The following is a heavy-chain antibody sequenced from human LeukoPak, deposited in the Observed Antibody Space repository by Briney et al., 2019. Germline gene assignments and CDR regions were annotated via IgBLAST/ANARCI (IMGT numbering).Heavy chain of an antibody. V-gene: IGHV3-23*05. CDR3: ASSSGSGYYLGFDY. CDR1: GFPFSSYA. J-gene: IGHJ4*02. CDR2: IFSGGSVS. Sequence: GGSLRLSCAASGFPFSSYAMSWVRQLPGKGLEWVSTIFSGGSVSYYADSVQGRFTVSRDNSKNTLYLQMIGLRAEDTAVYYCASSSGSGYYLGFDYWGQGTLVTVSS. D-gene: IGHD3-22*01.